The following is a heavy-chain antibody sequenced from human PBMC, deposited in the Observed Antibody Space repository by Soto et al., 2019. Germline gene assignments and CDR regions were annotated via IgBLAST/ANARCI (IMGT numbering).Heavy chain of an antibody. CDR1: SGSISSGGYF. CDR3: ARVGAVAGTLTLDS. V-gene: IGHV4-31*03. CDR2: IYYSGST. J-gene: IGHJ4*02. D-gene: IGHD6-19*01. Sequence: ASETLSLTCTVSSGSISSGGYFWSWIRQHPGKGLEWIGYIYYSGSTYYNPSLKSRVTISVDTSKNQFSLKVNSVTAADTAVYYCARVGAVAGTLTLDSWGQGTLVTVSS.